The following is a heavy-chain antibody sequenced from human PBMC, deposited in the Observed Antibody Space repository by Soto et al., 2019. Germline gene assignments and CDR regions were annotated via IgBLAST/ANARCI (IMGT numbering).Heavy chain of an antibody. Sequence: QVQLVQSGAEVKKPGSSVKGSCRAAGGTVSNYAISWVRQAPGQGLEWMGGIVPAFGTPNYAQNLQGRITITADDSTTTVYMDLSSLRSEDTAVYYCARGATIFGVAAYSYYEMEVWGQGTTVTVSS. CDR1: GGTVSNYA. J-gene: IGHJ6*02. V-gene: IGHV1-69*01. CDR2: IVPAFGTP. D-gene: IGHD3-3*01. CDR3: ARGATIFGVAAYSYYEMEV.